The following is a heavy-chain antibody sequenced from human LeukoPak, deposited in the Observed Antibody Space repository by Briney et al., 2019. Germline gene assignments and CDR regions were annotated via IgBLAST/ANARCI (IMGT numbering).Heavy chain of an antibody. Sequence: GGSLRLSCAASGFTFSNHGMNWVRQAPGKGLECVSGISPSGDITYYADSVKGRFTISRDNSKNSLYLQMNSLRAEDTAVYYCARDPGYSYGSGCWGQGTLVTVTS. CDR1: GFTFSNHG. CDR3: ARDPGYSYGSGC. D-gene: IGHD5-18*01. CDR2: ISPSGDIT. V-gene: IGHV3-23*01. J-gene: IGHJ4*02.